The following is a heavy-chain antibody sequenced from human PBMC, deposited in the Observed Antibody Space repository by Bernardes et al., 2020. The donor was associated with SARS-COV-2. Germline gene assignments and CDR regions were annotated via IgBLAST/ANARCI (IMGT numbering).Heavy chain of an antibody. D-gene: IGHD2-8*01. V-gene: IGHV4-34*01. Sequence: SETLSLTCGVYGGSFSGYYWNWIRQPPGKGLEWIGEVSHDGSANYNPSLKGRVTISVDMSKKQFSLRVSSVTAADTAVYYCARGLYGVDAGYWGQGTLVTVSS. CDR1: GGSFSGYY. CDR2: VSHDGSA. CDR3: ARGLYGVDAGY. J-gene: IGHJ4*02.